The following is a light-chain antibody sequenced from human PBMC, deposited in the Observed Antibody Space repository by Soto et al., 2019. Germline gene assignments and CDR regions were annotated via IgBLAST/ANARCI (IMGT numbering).Light chain of an antibody. CDR2: AAS. CDR3: QQSYSTPCT. V-gene: IGKV1-39*01. J-gene: IGKJ2*02. Sequence: DIQMTQSPSSLSASVGDRVTITCRASQTISSYLNWYQQKPGKAPKLLIYAASSLQSGVPSTFSGSGSGTNFTLTISSLQPEDFATYYCQQSYSTPCTFGQGTKVDI. CDR1: QTISSY.